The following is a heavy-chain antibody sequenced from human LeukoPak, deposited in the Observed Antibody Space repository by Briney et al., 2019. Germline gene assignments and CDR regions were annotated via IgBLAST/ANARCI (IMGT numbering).Heavy chain of an antibody. CDR3: VADGSGGRDY. Sequence: SETLSLTCTVSGGSISSYYWSWIRQPPGKGLEWIGYIYYSGSTNYNPSLKSRVTMSVDTSKNQFSLKLSSVTAADTAVYYCVADGSGGRDYWGQGTLVTVSS. J-gene: IGHJ4*02. D-gene: IGHD3-10*01. V-gene: IGHV4-59*12. CDR2: IYYSGST. CDR1: GGSISSYY.